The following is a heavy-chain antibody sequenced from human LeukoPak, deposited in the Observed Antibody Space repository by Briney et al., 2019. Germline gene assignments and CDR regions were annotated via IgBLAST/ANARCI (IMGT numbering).Heavy chain of an antibody. CDR1: GFTVSSNY. Sequence: GGSLRLSCAASGFTVSSNYMSWVRQAPGKGLEWVSVIYSSGNTNYADSVKGRFTISRDNSKNTLYLQMNSLRAEDTAVYYCARDRGSDYWGQGTLVTVSS. D-gene: IGHD3-10*01. V-gene: IGHV3-53*01. J-gene: IGHJ4*02. CDR3: ARDRGSDY. CDR2: IYSSGNT.